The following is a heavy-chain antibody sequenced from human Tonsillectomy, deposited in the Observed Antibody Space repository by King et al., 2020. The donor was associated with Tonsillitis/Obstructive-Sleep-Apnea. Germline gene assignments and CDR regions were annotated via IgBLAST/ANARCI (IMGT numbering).Heavy chain of an antibody. V-gene: IGHV3-21*01. D-gene: IGHD6-19*01. J-gene: IGHJ6*02. CDR2: ISSSSSYI. Sequence: VQLVESGGGLVKPGGSLRLSCAASGFTFSSYSMNWVRQAPGKGLEWVSSISSSSSYIYYADSVKGRFTISRDNAKNSLYLQMNSLRAEDTAVYYCASDVPAAVAGTSMDVGGQGTTVTVSS. CDR3: ASDVPAAVAGTSMDV. CDR1: GFTFSSYS.